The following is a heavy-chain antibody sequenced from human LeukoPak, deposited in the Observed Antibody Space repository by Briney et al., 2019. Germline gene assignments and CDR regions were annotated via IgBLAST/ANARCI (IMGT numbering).Heavy chain of an antibody. CDR1: GYTFTSYD. CDR2: MNPNSGNT. J-gene: IGHJ4*02. D-gene: IGHD6-13*01. CDR3: ARVVRGSSSWADFDY. V-gene: IGHV1-8*01. Sequence: ASVKVSCKASGYTFTSYDINWVRQATGQGLEWMGWMNPNSGNTGYAQKFQGRVTMTRNTSISTAYMELSSLRSVDTAAYYCARVVRGSSSWADFDYWGQGTLVTVSS.